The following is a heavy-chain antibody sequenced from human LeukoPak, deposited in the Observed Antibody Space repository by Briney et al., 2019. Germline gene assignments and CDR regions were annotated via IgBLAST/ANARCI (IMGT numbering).Heavy chain of an antibody. CDR3: ARDSGSYSAEY. J-gene: IGHJ4*02. V-gene: IGHV1-46*01. D-gene: IGHD1-26*01. CDR2: INPSGGST. CDR1: VYTFTIYY. Sequence: GASVTVSFKASVYTFTIYYLHWVRQAPGQGREGMGIINPSGGSTNYAQKFQGRVIMTRDTSTSTVYMELSSLRSEDTAVFYCARDSGSYSAEYWGQGTLVTVSS.